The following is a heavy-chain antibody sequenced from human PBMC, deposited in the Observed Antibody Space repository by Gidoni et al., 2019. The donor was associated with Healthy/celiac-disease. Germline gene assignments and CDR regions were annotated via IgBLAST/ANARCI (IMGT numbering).Heavy chain of an antibody. D-gene: IGHD1-20*01. CDR3: ASAVYGH. Sequence: GDGLEWIGEINHSGSTNYNPSLKSRVTISVDTSKNQFSLKLSSVTAADTAVYYCASAVYGHWGQGTLVTVSS. CDR2: INHSGST. V-gene: IGHV4-34*01. J-gene: IGHJ4*02.